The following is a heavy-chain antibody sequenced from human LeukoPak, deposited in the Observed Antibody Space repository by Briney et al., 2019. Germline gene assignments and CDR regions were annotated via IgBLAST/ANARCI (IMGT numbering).Heavy chain of an antibody. CDR2: ISSSSSYI. Sequence: PGGSLRLSCAASGFTFSSYSMNWVRQAPGKGLEWVSSISSSSSYIYYADSVKGRFTISRDNAKNSLYLQMNSLRAEDTAVYYCARPRRDINWFDPWGQGTLVTVSS. D-gene: IGHD5-12*01. CDR3: ARPRRDINWFDP. J-gene: IGHJ5*02. CDR1: GFTFSSYS. V-gene: IGHV3-21*01.